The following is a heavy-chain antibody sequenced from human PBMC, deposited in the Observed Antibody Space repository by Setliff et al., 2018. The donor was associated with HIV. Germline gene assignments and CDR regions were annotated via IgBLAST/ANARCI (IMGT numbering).Heavy chain of an antibody. CDR2: IYYSGRT. J-gene: IGHJ3*02. V-gene: IGHV4-39*07. CDR3: AGDLHANYHVVDI. D-gene: IGHD2-15*01. Sequence: PSETLSLTCIVSRGSISSTSHYWGWVRQSPGRRLEWIGSIYYSGRTYYNPSLKSRVTMSVDTSTNQFSLDLTSVTAADTAVYFCAGDLHANYHVVDIWGPGTMVTVSS. CDR1: RGSISSTSHY.